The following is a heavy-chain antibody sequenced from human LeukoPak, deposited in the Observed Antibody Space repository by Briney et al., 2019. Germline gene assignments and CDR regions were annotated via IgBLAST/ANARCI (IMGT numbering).Heavy chain of an antibody. CDR1: GGTFSSYA. J-gene: IGHJ4*02. CDR3: ARFSFAVAGPHHFDY. V-gene: IGHV1-69*05. CDR2: IIPIFGTA. Sequence: ASVKVSCKASGGTFSSYAISWVRQAPGQGLEWMGGIIPIFGTANYAQKFQGRVTITTDESTSTAYMELRSLRSDDTAVYYCARFSFAVAGPHHFDYWGQGTLVTVSS. D-gene: IGHD6-19*01.